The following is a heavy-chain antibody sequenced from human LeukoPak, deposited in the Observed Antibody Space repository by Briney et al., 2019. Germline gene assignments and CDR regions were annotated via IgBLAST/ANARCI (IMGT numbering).Heavy chain of an antibody. CDR2: IHTSGTT. D-gene: IGHD1-26*01. CDR3: ARDRPGPGGSYRDY. CDR1: GGSISSDNYY. Sequence: SETLSLTCTVSGGSISSDNYYWSWIRQPAGKGLEWIVRIHTSGTTNYNPSLNSRVTISVDTSKNQFSLKLSSVTAADTAVYYCARDRPGPGGSYRDYWGQGTLVTVSS. J-gene: IGHJ4*02. V-gene: IGHV4-61*02.